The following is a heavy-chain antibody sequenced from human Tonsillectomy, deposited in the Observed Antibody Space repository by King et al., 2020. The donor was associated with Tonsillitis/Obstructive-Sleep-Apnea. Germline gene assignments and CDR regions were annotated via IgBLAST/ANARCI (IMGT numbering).Heavy chain of an antibody. CDR2: IYYSGST. CDR3: AKGVSRQYRGKQMGFDY. Sequence: QLQESGPGLVKPSETLSLTCSVSGGSISSYYWSWIRQPPGKGLEWIGYIYYSGSTNYNPSLKSRVTISVDTSKNQFSLKLSSVTAADTAVYYYAKGVSRQYRGKQMGFDYWGQGTLVTVSS. J-gene: IGHJ4*02. V-gene: IGHV4-59*01. CDR1: GGSISSYY. D-gene: IGHD6-13*01.